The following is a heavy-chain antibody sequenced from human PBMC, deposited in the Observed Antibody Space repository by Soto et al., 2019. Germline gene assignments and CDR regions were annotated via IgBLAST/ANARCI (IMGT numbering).Heavy chain of an antibody. CDR1: GGSISSYY. V-gene: IGHV4-59*01. J-gene: IGHJ4*02. CDR3: ARGAGGFDY. Sequence: LALTCTVSGGSISSYYWSWIRQPPGKGLEWIGYIYYSGSTNYSPSLKSRVTISVDTSKNQFSLKLSSVTAADTAVYYCARGAGGFDYWGQGTLVTVSS. D-gene: IGHD2-15*01. CDR2: IYYSGST.